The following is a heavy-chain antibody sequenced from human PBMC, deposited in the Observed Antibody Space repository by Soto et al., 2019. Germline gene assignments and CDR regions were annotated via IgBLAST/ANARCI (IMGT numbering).Heavy chain of an antibody. J-gene: IGHJ4*02. CDR3: VREDINSGWCGRHKDYFDN. D-gene: IGHD6-19*01. CDR2: ITWNSGTP. Sequence: PGGSLRLSCAASGFTFDAYAMHWVRQAPGKGLEWVSGITWNSGTPGYADSVKGRLTISIDNAKTSHYPQRTSLRLESTALFYCVREDINSGWCGRHKDYFDNWGQGAMVTV. CDR1: GFTFDAYA. V-gene: IGHV3-9*01.